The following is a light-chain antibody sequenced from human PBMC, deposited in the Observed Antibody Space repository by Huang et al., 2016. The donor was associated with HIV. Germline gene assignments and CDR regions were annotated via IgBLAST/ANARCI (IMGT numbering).Light chain of an antibody. CDR2: GAS. Sequence: EIVMTQSPATLSVSPGERATLSCRASQSINNNFAWYQQKPGQAPRLPIYGASTRATDIPARVSGSGSGTEFTLTINSLQFEDSAVYYCQQYDNWPETFGQGTKLEIK. CDR3: QQYDNWPET. J-gene: IGKJ2*01. CDR1: QSINNN. V-gene: IGKV3-15*01.